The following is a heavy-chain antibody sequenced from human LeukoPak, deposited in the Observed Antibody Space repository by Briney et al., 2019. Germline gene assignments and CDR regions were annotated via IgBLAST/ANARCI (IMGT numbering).Heavy chain of an antibody. CDR3: ARRYDTDGYYHS. V-gene: IGHV4-31*03. D-gene: IGHD3-22*01. CDR2: IYYSGST. CDR1: GGSISSGGYY. J-gene: IGHJ5*02. Sequence: SQTLSLTCTVSGGSISSGGYYWSWIRQHPGKGLEWIGYIYYSGSTYYNLSLKSRVTISVDTSKNQFSLKMNSVTAADTAVYFCARRYDTDGYYHSWGQGTLVTVSS.